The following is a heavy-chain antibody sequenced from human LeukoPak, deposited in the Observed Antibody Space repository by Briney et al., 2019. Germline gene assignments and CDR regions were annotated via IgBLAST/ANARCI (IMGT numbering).Heavy chain of an antibody. Sequence: GASVKVSCKASGYTFTGYYMHWVRQAPGQGLERMGWINPNSGDTNYAQKFQGRVTMTRDTSISTAYMELSRLRSDDTAVYYCARDSRPIFEWQQLGGDYWGQGTLVTVSS. CDR1: GYTFTGYY. CDR2: INPNSGDT. J-gene: IGHJ4*02. D-gene: IGHD6-13*01. V-gene: IGHV1-2*02. CDR3: ARDSRPIFEWQQLGGDY.